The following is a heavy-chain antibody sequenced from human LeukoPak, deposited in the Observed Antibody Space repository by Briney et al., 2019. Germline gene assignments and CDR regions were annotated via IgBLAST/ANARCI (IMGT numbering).Heavy chain of an antibody. CDR2: INPNSGGT. J-gene: IGHJ4*02. CDR1: GYTFTGYY. D-gene: IGHD3-22*01. V-gene: IGHV1-2*02. Sequence: GASVKVSCKASGYTFTGYYMHWVRQAPGQGLEWMGWINPNSGGTNYAQKFQGRVTMTRDTSISTAYMELSRLRSDDTAVYYCARSFRGFSDSSGYYFDYGGQGTLVTVSS. CDR3: ARSFRGFSDSSGYYFDY.